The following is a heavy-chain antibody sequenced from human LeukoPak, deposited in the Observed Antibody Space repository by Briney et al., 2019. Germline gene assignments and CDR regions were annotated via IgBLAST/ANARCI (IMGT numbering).Heavy chain of an antibody. Sequence: GGSLRLSCAASGFTFSSYWVHWVRQAPGKGLVWVSPINSDGSSTSYADSVKGRFTISRDNSKNTLYLQMNSLRAEDTAVYYCAKDDSYGRFDYWGQGTLVTVSS. D-gene: IGHD5-18*01. J-gene: IGHJ4*02. V-gene: IGHV3-74*01. CDR2: INSDGSST. CDR1: GFTFSSYW. CDR3: AKDDSYGRFDY.